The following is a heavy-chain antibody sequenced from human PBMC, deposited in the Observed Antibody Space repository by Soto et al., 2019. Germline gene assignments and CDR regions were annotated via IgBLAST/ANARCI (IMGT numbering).Heavy chain of an antibody. J-gene: IGHJ5*02. CDR2: ISGSGGST. V-gene: IGHV3-23*01. CDR1: GFTFSSYA. Sequence: PGGSLRLSCAASGFTFSSYAMSWVRQAPGKGLEWVSAISGSGGSTYYADSVKGRFTISRDNSKNTLYLQMNSLRSEDTAVYYCATVLRSQKKYLEWLFTANNWFDPWGQGTLVTVSS. D-gene: IGHD3-3*01. CDR3: ATVLRSQKKYLEWLFTANNWFDP.